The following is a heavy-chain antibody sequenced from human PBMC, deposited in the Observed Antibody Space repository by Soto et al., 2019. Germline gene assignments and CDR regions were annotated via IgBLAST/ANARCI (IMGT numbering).Heavy chain of an antibody. D-gene: IGHD5-18*01. J-gene: IGHJ6*02. CDR3: AKGYVDTAMGYYYYYGMDV. V-gene: IGHV3-30*18. Sequence: HPGGSLRLSCAASGFTFSSYGMHWVRQAPGKGLEWVAVISYDGSNKYYADSVKGRFTISRDNSKNTLYLQMNSLRAEDTAVYYCAKGYVDTAMGYYYYYGMDVWGQGTTVTVSS. CDR2: ISYDGSNK. CDR1: GFTFSSYG.